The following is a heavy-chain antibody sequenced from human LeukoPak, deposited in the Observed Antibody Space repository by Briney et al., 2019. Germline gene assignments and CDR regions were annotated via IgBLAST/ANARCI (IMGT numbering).Heavy chain of an antibody. Sequence: GEPLKISCKGSGYNFARHWITWVRQMPGNGLEWMGIIYPGDSDTRYSLSFQGQVIISADKSTSTAYLQWSSLKASDTAVYFCARHLLDGAVTTALDYWGQGTLVTVSS. V-gene: IGHV5-51*01. CDR2: IYPGDSDT. CDR1: GYNFARHW. CDR3: ARHLLDGAVTTALDY. J-gene: IGHJ4*02. D-gene: IGHD4-17*01.